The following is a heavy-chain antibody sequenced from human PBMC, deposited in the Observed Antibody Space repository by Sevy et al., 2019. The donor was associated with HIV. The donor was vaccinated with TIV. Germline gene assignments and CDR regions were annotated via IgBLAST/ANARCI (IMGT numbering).Heavy chain of an antibody. V-gene: IGHV3-15*01. CDR2: IKSKTDGGTT. J-gene: IGHJ5*02. CDR3: TTHPYDYVWGSYRSNWFDP. CDR1: GFTFSNAW. Sequence: GGSLRLSCAASGFTFSNAWMSWVRQAPGKGLEWVGRIKSKTDGGTTDYAASVKGRFTISRDDSKNTLYLQMNSLKTEDTAVYYCTTHPYDYVWGSYRSNWFDPWGQGTLVTVSS. D-gene: IGHD3-16*02.